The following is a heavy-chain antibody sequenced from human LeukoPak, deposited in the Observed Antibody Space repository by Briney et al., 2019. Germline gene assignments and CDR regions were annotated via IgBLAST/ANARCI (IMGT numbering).Heavy chain of an antibody. CDR2: IYSGGST. J-gene: IGHJ4*02. V-gene: IGHV3-66*01. CDR1: RFTVSSNY. CDR3: ATIDY. Sequence: GGSLRLSCAASRFTVSSNYMTWVRQAAGKGLEWVSVIYSGGSTYYADSVKGRFNFSRDNPKNTLYVPMNSLRAEDTAVYYCATIDYWGQGTRVIVSS.